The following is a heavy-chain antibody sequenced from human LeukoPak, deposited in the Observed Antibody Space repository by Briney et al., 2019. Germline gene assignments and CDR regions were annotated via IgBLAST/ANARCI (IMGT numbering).Heavy chain of an antibody. Sequence: PGVSLRLSCAASGFTFSSYGMHWVRQAPGKGLEWAAVISYDGSSKYYADSVKGRFTISRDNSKNTLYLQMNSLRAEDTAVYFCAKGGWLQSPTDYWGQGTLVTVSS. CDR2: ISYDGSSK. D-gene: IGHD5-24*01. CDR1: GFTFSSYG. CDR3: AKGGWLQSPTDY. J-gene: IGHJ4*02. V-gene: IGHV3-30*18.